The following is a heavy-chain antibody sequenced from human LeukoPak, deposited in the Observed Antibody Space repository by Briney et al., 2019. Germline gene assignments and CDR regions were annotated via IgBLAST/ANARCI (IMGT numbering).Heavy chain of an antibody. Sequence: PQTLSLTCAISGDSVSSNSVAWNWIRQSPSRGLEWLGRTYYRSKWYNDYAVSVKSRITINPDTSKNQFSLQVNSVTPEDTAVYYCARDSSSSGVYFDSWGQGTLVTVSS. V-gene: IGHV6-1*01. D-gene: IGHD6-6*01. CDR3: ARDSSSSGVYFDS. CDR1: GDSVSSNSVA. CDR2: TYYRSKWYN. J-gene: IGHJ4*02.